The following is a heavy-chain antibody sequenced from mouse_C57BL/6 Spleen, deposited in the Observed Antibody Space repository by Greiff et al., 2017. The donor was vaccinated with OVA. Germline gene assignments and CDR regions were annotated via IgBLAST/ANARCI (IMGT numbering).Heavy chain of an antibody. V-gene: IGHV1-19*01. J-gene: IGHJ4*01. CDR2: INPYNGGT. CDR3: ARGGYDAAMDY. Sequence: VQLKQSGPVLVKPGASVKMSCKASGYTFTDYYMNWVKQSHGKSLEWIGVINPYNGGTSYNQKFKGKATLTVDKSSSTAYMELNSLTSEDSAVYYCARGGYDAAMDYWGQGTSVTVSS. CDR1: GYTFTDYY. D-gene: IGHD2-2*01.